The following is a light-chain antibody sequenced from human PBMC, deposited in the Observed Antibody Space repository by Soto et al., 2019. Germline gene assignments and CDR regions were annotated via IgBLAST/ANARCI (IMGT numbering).Light chain of an antibody. V-gene: IGKV3-15*01. Sequence: GMSLSPATLSLAQGERVTLSCRASESVSTNLAWYQQKAGQAPRLLIYGASTRATGIPARFSGSGSGTEFTLTISGLQSEDFAVYYWQPYSILRTFGQGTK. J-gene: IGKJ1*01. CDR2: GAS. CDR3: QPYSILRT. CDR1: ESVSTN.